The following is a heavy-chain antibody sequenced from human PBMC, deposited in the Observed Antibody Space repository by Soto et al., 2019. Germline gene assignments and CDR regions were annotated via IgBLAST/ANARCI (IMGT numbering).Heavy chain of an antibody. J-gene: IGHJ3*02. CDR3: TTDLKLVRFLEWLLSYSAFDI. V-gene: IGHV3-15*01. CDR1: GFTFSNAW. CDR2: IKSKTDGGTT. D-gene: IGHD3-3*01. Sequence: GGSLRLSCAASGFTFSNAWMSWVRQAPGKGLEWVGRIKSKTDGGTTDYAAPVKGRFTISRGDSKNTLYLQMNSLKTEDTAVYYCTTDLKLVRFLEWLLSYSAFDIWGQGTMVTVSS.